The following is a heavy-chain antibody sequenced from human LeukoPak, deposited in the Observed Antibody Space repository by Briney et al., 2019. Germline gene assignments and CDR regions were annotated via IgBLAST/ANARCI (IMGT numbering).Heavy chain of an antibody. V-gene: IGHV3-23*01. CDR1: VYTFPSYG. D-gene: IGHD1-26*01. Sequence: SCKSSVYTFPSYGMRGVRQAPGKGLEGVSAISGSGGSTYYADSVKGRFTISRHNSKNTLYLQMNSLRGEDTAVYYCAKRVTLWELGGGYYFDYWGQGTLVTVSS. CDR2: ISGSGGST. CDR3: AKRVTLWELGGGYYFDY. J-gene: IGHJ4*02.